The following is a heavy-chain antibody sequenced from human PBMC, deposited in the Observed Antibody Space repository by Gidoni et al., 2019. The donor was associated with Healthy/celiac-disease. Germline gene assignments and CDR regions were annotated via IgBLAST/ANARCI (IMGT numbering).Heavy chain of an antibody. CDR2: ISYDGSNK. CDR3: ARTDIVVVVAATPDY. V-gene: IGHV3-30-3*01. Sequence: QVQLVESGGGVVQPGRSLRLSCPASGFPFSSYAMHWVRQAPGKGLEWVAVISYDGSNKYDADSVKGRFTISRDNSKNTLYLQMNSLRAEDTAVYYCARTDIVVVVAATPDYWGQGTLVTVSS. J-gene: IGHJ4*02. CDR1: GFPFSSYA. D-gene: IGHD2-15*01.